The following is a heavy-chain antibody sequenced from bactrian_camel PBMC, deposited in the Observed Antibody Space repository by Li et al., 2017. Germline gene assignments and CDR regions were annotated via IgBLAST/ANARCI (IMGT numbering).Heavy chain of an antibody. J-gene: IGHJ4*01. V-gene: IGHV3S53*01. Sequence: VQLVESGGGSVEAGGSLKLSCAVSGDIFSTSCMGWFRQAPGHGRQLAAFINNNGTTGYPESVKGRFFISLDSAKTTLTLQMNSLQTEDTAVYTCAAGITSRHNVGYCFPDKYYGQGTQVTVS. CDR2: INNNGTT. D-gene: IGHD5*01. CDR1: GDIFSTSC.